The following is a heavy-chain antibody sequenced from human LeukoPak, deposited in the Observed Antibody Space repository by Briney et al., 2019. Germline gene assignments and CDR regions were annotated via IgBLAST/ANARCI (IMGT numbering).Heavy chain of an antibody. CDR3: ARRSIVGATRGNWFDP. CDR1: GYSFTSYW. CDR2: IYPGDSDT. J-gene: IGHJ5*02. V-gene: IGHV5-51*01. Sequence: GESLKISCKGSGYSFTSYWIGWVRQLPGKGLEWMGIIYPGDSDTRYSPSFQGQVTISADKSISTAYLQWSSLKASDTAMYYCARRSIVGATRGNWFDPWGQGTLVTVSS. D-gene: IGHD1-26*01.